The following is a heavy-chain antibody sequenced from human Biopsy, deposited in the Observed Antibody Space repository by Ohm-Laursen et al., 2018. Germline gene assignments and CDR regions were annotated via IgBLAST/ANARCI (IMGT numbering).Heavy chain of an antibody. CDR3: ATKLTGYFHH. Sequence: SSVKVSCKAPGGTFSNYGVNWVRQAPGQGLEWLGGNIPILGTGNYAQKFQDRVTVAADTSTRTATMELRSLRSDDTAVYYCATKLTGYFHHWGQGTLVIVSS. V-gene: IGHV1-69*06. CDR2: NIPILGTG. D-gene: IGHD3-9*01. CDR1: GGTFSNYG. J-gene: IGHJ1*01.